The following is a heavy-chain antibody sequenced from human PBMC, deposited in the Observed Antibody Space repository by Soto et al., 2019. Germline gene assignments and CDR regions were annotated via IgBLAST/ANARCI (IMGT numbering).Heavy chain of an antibody. Sequence: GGSLRLSCAASGFTFSSYAMSWVRQAPGKGLEWISAISSSGGSTYYADSVKGRFTISRDNSKNTLYLQMNSLRAEDTAVYYCAKGRSSGPYRLDPWGQGTLVTVSS. V-gene: IGHV3-23*01. CDR1: GFTFSSYA. CDR3: AKGRSSGPYRLDP. D-gene: IGHD6-19*01. J-gene: IGHJ5*02. CDR2: ISSSGGST.